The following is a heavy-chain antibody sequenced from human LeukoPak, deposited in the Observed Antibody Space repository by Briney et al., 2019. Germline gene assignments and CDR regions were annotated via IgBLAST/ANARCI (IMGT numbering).Heavy chain of an antibody. CDR2: NYYSGST. V-gene: IGHV4-59*08. J-gene: IGHJ6*02. Sequence: SETLSLTCTVSGGSISSYYWSWIRQPPGKGLEWIGYNYYSGSTNYNPSLKSRVTISVDTSKNQFSLKLSSVTAADTAVYYGARAEGRSCYGGNRPYGMDVWGQGTTVTVSS. CDR1: GGSISSYY. CDR3: ARAEGRSCYGGNRPYGMDV. D-gene: IGHD4-23*01.